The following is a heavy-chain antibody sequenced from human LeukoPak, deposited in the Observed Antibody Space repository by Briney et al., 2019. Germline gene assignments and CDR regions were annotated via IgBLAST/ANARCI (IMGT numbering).Heavy chain of an antibody. D-gene: IGHD3-22*01. Sequence: GRSLRLLCAASGLPLSSYAMHWVRQAPAKGLAWVAVISYDGSNKYYADSVKGRFTISRDNSKNTLYLQMNSLRAEDTAVYYCARVEEVVINPPGTGNGMDVWGQGTTVTVSS. CDR2: ISYDGSNK. J-gene: IGHJ6*02. CDR3: ARVEEVVINPPGTGNGMDV. V-gene: IGHV3-30-3*01. CDR1: GLPLSSYA.